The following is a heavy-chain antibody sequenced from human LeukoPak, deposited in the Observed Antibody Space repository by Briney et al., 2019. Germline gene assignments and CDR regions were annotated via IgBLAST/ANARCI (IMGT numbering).Heavy chain of an antibody. J-gene: IGHJ4*02. CDR3: ARHRYNFALDY. CDR2: ISYSRGT. CDR1: GGSTTTYY. D-gene: IGHD5-24*01. Sequence: SETLSLTCTVSGGSTTTYYWSWIRQPPGKGLEWIGYISYSRGTNYNPSLKSRVTISVDTSRNQFSLKLSSVTAADTAVFYCARHRYNFALDYWGQGTLVAVSS. V-gene: IGHV4-59*08.